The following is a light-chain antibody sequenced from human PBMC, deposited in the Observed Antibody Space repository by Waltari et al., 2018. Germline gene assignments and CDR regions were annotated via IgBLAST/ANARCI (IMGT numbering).Light chain of an antibody. CDR1: SSDVGNYNL. CDR2: DDK. V-gene: IGLV2-23*01. J-gene: IGLJ3*02. Sequence: QSALTQPASVSGSPGQSITISCTGTSSDVGNYNLVSWYQQYPGKAPKVMIYDDKRRPSGVSDRFSGSKSGNTASLTSSEVQAEDEADYYCCSYAGSYTWVFGGGTKLTVL. CDR3: CSYAGSYTWV.